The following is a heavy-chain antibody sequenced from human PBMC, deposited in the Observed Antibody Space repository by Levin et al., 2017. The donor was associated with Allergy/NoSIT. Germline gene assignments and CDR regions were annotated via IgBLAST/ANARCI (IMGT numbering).Heavy chain of an antibody. J-gene: IGHJ6*03. CDR2: IYHSGST. Sequence: SCAVSGGSISSSNWWSWVRQPPGKGLEWIGEIYHSGSTNYNPSLKSRVTISVDKSKNQFSLKLSSVTAADTAVYYCARDRGRGTPRDYYYMDVWGKGTTVTVSS. V-gene: IGHV4-4*02. D-gene: IGHD1-14*01. CDR1: GGSISSSNW. CDR3: ARDRGRGTPRDYYYMDV.